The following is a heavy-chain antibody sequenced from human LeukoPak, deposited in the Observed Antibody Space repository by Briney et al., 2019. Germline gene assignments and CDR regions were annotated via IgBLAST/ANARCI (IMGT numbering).Heavy chain of an antibody. Sequence: GGSLRLSCAASGFTVSSIYMSWVRQAPGKGLEWVSVIYSGGSTYYADSVKGRFTSSRDNSKNTQYLQMNSLRAEDTAVYYCARDGGYSYGDAFDIWGQGTMVTVSS. CDR2: IYSGGST. CDR3: ARDGGYSYGDAFDI. CDR1: GFTVSSIY. J-gene: IGHJ3*02. V-gene: IGHV3-53*01. D-gene: IGHD5-18*01.